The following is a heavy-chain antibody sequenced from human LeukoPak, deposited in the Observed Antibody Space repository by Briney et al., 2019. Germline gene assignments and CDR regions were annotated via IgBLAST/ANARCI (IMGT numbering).Heavy chain of an antibody. V-gene: IGHV4-4*09. CDR1: GGSISSYY. Sequence: SETLSLTCTVSGGSISSYYWSWIRQPPGKGLEWIGYIYTSGSTNYNPSLKSRVTISADTSKNQFSLKLSSVTAADTAVYYCARRGGDAFDIWGQGTMVTVSS. CDR2: IYTSGST. J-gene: IGHJ3*02. CDR3: ARRGGDAFDI. D-gene: IGHD1-26*01.